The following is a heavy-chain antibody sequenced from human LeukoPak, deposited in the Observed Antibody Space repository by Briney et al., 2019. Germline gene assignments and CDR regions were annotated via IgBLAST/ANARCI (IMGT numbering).Heavy chain of an antibody. V-gene: IGHV3-30*02. CDR1: GFTFSNYG. CDR3: AKGHYDVVTLPDN. CDR2: IRYEGGDK. J-gene: IGHJ4*02. D-gene: IGHD3-9*01. Sequence: LPGGSLRLSCAASGFTFSNYGMHWVRQAPGKGLEWVAFIRYEGGDKHYADSVRGRFLISRDNSKNTLYLQMNSLRAEDMAVYYCAKGHYDVVTLPDNWGQGTLVTVSS.